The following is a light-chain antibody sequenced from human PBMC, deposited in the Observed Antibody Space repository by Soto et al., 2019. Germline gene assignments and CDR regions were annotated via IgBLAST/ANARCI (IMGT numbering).Light chain of an antibody. Sequence: DIVMTQSPAILSVSPGERATLSCRANQSISSNLAWYQQKPGQAPRLLIYGASTRATGIPARFSGSGSETEFTLTISSLQAEDSAVYFCQQYNNWPTWTFGQGTKVDIK. J-gene: IGKJ1*01. V-gene: IGKV3-15*01. CDR2: GAS. CDR1: QSISSN. CDR3: QQYNNWPTWT.